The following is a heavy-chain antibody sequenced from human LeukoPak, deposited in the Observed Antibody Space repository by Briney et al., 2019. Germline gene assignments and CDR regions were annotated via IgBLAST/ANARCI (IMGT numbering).Heavy chain of an antibody. J-gene: IGHJ6*02. CDR1: GFTFKDYG. CDR2: INWNGGGT. Sequence: GGSLRLSCAATGFTFKDYGMHWVRQPPGKGLEWVSSINWNGGGTDYADSVKGRFTISRDNAKNSLYLQLSSLRPEDTTLYYCAKHMRATNTYSFFGLDVWGQGTTVTVSS. CDR3: AKHMRATNTYSFFGLDV. V-gene: IGHV3-9*01. D-gene: IGHD1-26*01.